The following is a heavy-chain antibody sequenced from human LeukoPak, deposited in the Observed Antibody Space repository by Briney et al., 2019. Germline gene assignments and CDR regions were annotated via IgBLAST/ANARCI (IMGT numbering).Heavy chain of an antibody. CDR2: MNPNSGNT. CDR1: GYTFTSYD. D-gene: IGHD3-9*01. CDR3: ARSQDFDWLLPFDY. Sequence: GASVKVSCKASGYTFTSYDINWVRQATGQGLEWMGWMNPNSGNTGYAQKFQGRVTMTRNTSISTAYMELSSLRSDDTAVYYCARSQDFDWLLPFDYWGQGTLVTVSS. J-gene: IGHJ4*02. V-gene: IGHV1-8*01.